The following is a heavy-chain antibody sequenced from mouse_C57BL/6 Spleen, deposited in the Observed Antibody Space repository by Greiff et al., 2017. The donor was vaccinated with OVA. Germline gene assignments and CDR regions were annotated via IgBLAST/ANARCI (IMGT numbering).Heavy chain of an antibody. CDR3: ARVLRGGYFDV. Sequence: VQLKQSGPGMVKPSQSLSLTCTVTGYSITSGYDWHWIRHFPGNKLEWMGYISYSGSTNYNPSLKSRISITHDTSKNHFFLKLNSVTTEDTATYYCARVLRGGYFDVWGTGTTVTVSS. CDR1: GYSITSGYD. D-gene: IGHD1-1*01. CDR2: ISYSGST. J-gene: IGHJ1*03. V-gene: IGHV3-1*01.